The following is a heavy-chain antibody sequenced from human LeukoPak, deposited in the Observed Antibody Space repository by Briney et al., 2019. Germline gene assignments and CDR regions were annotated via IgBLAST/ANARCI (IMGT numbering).Heavy chain of an antibody. J-gene: IGHJ6*02. CDR1: GYTFTGYY. Sequence: ASVKVSCTASGYTFTGYYMHWVRQAPGQGLEWMGWINPNSGGTNYAQKFQGRVTMTRDTSISTAYMELSRLRSDDTAVYYCARDLRPSVTTYYYYYGMDVWGQGTTVTVSS. CDR2: INPNSGGT. D-gene: IGHD4-17*01. CDR3: ARDLRPSVTTYYYYYGMDV. V-gene: IGHV1-2*02.